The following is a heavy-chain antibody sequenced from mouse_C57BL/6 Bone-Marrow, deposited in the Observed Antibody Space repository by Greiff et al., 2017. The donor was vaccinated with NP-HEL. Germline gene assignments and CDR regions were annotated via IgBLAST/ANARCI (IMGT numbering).Heavy chain of an antibody. D-gene: IGHD1-2*01. Sequence: EVQLVESGPGLVKPSQSLSLTCSVTGYSITSGYYWNWIRQSPGNKLEWMGYISYDGSNNYNPSLKNRIPITRDTSKNQFFLKLNSVTTEDTATYYCASGYYGSGKYFDVWGTGTTVTVSS. CDR2: ISYDGSN. V-gene: IGHV3-6*01. J-gene: IGHJ1*03. CDR1: GYSITSGYY. CDR3: ASGYYGSGKYFDV.